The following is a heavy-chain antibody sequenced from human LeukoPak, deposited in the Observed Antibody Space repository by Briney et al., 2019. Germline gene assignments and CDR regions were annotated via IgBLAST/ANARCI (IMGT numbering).Heavy chain of an antibody. J-gene: IGHJ4*02. Sequence: SETLSLTCNVSGGSISSYYWSWIRQSPGKGLEWIGYIYHSGYTNYNPALESRVTMSVDTSKNHFSLRLTSLSAADMAVYYCARHFGGMATGASDYWGQGTLVTVSS. CDR1: GGSISSYY. CDR3: ARHFGGMATGASDY. D-gene: IGHD5-24*01. CDR2: IYHSGYT. V-gene: IGHV4-59*08.